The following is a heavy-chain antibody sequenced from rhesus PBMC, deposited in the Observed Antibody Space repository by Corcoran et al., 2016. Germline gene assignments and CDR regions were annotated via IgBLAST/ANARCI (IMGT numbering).Heavy chain of an antibody. CDR2: ITYSGST. J-gene: IGHJ4*01. CDR1: GYSISGYY. D-gene: IGHD6-25*01. V-gene: IGHV4-122*02. CDR3: ARNSGSWIFDY. Sequence: QVQLQESGPGLVKPSETLSLTCAVSGYSISGYYWSWIRQVPGKGLEWIGYITYSGSTSYNPSLKSRVTISRDTSKIQFSLMLSSVTAADTAVYYCARNSGSWIFDYWGQGVLVTVSS.